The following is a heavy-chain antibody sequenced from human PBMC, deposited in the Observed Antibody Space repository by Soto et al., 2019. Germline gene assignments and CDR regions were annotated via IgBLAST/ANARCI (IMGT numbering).Heavy chain of an antibody. J-gene: IGHJ6*02. CDR1: GGTFSSYA. D-gene: IGHD1-26*01. CDR3: ATYTRGRGYYNGMDV. CDR2: IIPIFGTA. V-gene: IGHV1-69*12. Sequence: QVQLVQSGAEVKKPGSSVKVSCKASGGTFSSYAISWVRQAPGQGLEWMGGIIPIFGTANYAQKFQGRVTITADESTSTAFMELSSLISAAMAVYDSATYTRGRGYYNGMDVWAQGTTATVSS.